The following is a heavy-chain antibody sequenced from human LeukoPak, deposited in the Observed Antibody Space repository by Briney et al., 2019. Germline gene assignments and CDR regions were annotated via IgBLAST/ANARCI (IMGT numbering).Heavy chain of an antibody. Sequence: SETLSLTCTVSGYSISSGYYWGWIRQPPGKGLEWIGSIYHSGSTYYNPSLKSRVTISVDTSKNQFSLKLSSVTAADTAVYYCATTIHGDYYYYYYMDVWGKGTTVTISS. J-gene: IGHJ6*03. CDR2: IYHSGST. V-gene: IGHV4-38-2*02. CDR1: GYSISSGYY. D-gene: IGHD4-17*01. CDR3: ATTIHGDYYYYYYMDV.